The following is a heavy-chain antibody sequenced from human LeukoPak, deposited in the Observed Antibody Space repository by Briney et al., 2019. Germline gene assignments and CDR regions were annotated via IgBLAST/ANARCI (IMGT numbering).Heavy chain of an antibody. V-gene: IGHV3-48*04. Sequence: GGSLRLSCAASGFTFSSYSMNWVRQAPGKGLEWVSYISSSSSTIYYADSVKGRFTISRDNAKNSLYLQMNSLRAEDTALYYCAKDVVRYSSGWPNFDYWGQGTLVTVSS. D-gene: IGHD6-19*01. CDR3: AKDVVRYSSGWPNFDY. J-gene: IGHJ4*02. CDR1: GFTFSSYS. CDR2: ISSSSSTI.